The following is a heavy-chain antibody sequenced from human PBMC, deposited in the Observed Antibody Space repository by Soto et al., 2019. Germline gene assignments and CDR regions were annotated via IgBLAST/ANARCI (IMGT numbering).Heavy chain of an antibody. CDR2: IHNSGST. CDR1: GGSFSGYY. V-gene: IGHV4-34*01. D-gene: IGHD6-6*01. CDR3: TRGLSSPSATGI. Sequence: TLSLTCAVYGGSFSGYYWGWVRQPPGKGLEWIGSIHNSGSTSYNPSLKSRVTISVDTPKNQFSLNLTSVTAADTAVYYCTRGLSSPSATGIWGQGTLVTVSS. J-gene: IGHJ4*02.